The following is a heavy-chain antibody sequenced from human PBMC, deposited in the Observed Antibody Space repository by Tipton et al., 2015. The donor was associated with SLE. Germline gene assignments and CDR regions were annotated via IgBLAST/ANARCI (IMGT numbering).Heavy chain of an antibody. D-gene: IGHD6-13*01. V-gene: IGHV4-59*04. J-gene: IGHJ4*02. Sequence: TLSLTCTVSGGSISSYYWSWIRQPPGKGLEWIGYIYYSGSTYYNPSLKSRVTISVDTSKNQFSLKLSSVTAADTAVYYCAIGQQPFDYWGQGTLVTVSS. CDR3: AIGQQPFDY. CDR2: IYYSGST. CDR1: GGSISSYY.